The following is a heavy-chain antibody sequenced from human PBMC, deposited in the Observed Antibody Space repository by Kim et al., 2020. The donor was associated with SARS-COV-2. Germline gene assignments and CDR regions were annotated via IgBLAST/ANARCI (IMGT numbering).Heavy chain of an antibody. D-gene: IGHD2-2*01. J-gene: IGHJ4*02. CDR2: ISAYNGNT. Sequence: ASVKVSCKASGYTFTSYGISWVRQVPGQGLEWMGWISAYNGNTNYAQKLQGRVTMTTDTSTSTAYMELRSLRSDDTAVYYCARDAPYCSSTSCYGDTYDYWGQGTLVTVSS. CDR1: GYTFTSYG. V-gene: IGHV1-18*01. CDR3: ARDAPYCSSTSCYGDTYDY.